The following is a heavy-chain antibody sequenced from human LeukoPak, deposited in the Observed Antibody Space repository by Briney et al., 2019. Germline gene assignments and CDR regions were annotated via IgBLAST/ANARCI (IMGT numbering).Heavy chain of an antibody. V-gene: IGHV3-7*01. CDR2: IKQDGSEK. J-gene: IGHJ4*02. Sequence: GGSPRLSCAASGFTFSSYWMSWVRQAPGKGLEWVANIKQDGSEKYYVDSVKGRFTISRDNAKNSLYLQMNSLRAEDTAVYYCARGYQWFGELPFDYWGQGTLVTVSS. CDR3: ARGYQWFGELPFDY. CDR1: GFTFSSYW. D-gene: IGHD3-10*01.